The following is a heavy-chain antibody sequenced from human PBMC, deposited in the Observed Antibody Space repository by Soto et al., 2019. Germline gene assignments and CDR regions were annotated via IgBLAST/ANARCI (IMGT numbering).Heavy chain of an antibody. CDR2: IWYDGSTK. V-gene: IGHV3-33*01. Sequence: QVQLVQSGGGVVQPGRSLRLSCAASGFSFSTYAMHWVRQAPGKGLEWVAVIWYDGSTKYYSDSVRGRFTISRDNSNKTLYLQMSVLGAADTAVYYSARDYSGNYKVLVYLDFWGEGTLVTVSS. CDR1: GFSFSTYA. J-gene: IGHJ4*02. D-gene: IGHD1-26*01. CDR3: ARDYSGNYKVLVYLDF.